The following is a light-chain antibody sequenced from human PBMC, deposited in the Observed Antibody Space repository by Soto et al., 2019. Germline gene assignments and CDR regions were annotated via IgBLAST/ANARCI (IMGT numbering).Light chain of an antibody. J-gene: IGLJ1*01. V-gene: IGLV2-23*01. CDR3: CSYAGSSTFYV. CDR2: EAS. Sequence: QSALTQPASVPGSPGPSITISCTGTSSDVGSYNLVSWYQQHPGKAPKLMIYEASKRPSGVSNRFSGSKSGNTASLTISGLQAEDEADYYCCSYAGSSTFYVFGTGTKVTVL. CDR1: SSDVGSYNL.